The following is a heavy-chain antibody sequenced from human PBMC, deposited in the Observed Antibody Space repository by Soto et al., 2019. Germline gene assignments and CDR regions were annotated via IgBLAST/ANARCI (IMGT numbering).Heavy chain of an antibody. V-gene: IGHV3-15*07. CDR2: IKSKTDGGTT. J-gene: IGHJ4*02. CDR3: TTATSIVGADDFDY. Sequence: GGSMRLSCAASGFTFSNAWMNWVRQAPGKGLEWVGRIKSKTDGGTTDYAAPVKGRFTISRDDSKNTLYLQMNSLKTEDTAVYYCTTATSIVGADDFDYWGQGTLVTVSS. D-gene: IGHD1-26*01. CDR1: GFTFSNAW.